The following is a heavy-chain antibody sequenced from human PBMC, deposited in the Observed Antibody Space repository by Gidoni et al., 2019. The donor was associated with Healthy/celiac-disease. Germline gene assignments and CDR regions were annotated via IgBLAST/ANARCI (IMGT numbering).Heavy chain of an antibody. Sequence: RVTMTRDTSTSTVYMELSSLRSEDTAVYYCARNPRGGYYSGWFDPWGQGTLVTVSS. J-gene: IGHJ5*02. CDR3: ARNPRGGYYSGWFDP. V-gene: IGHV1-46*03. D-gene: IGHD3-3*01.